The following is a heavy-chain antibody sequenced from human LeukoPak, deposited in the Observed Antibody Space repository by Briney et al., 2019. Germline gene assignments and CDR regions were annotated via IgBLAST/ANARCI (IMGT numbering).Heavy chain of an antibody. CDR1: GFTSSSYG. Sequence: GGSLRLSCAASGFTSSSYGMHWVRQAPGKGLEWVAVISYVGSNKYYADSVKGRFTISRDNSKNTLYLQMNSLRAEDTAVYYCAKSVLVFYYYYGMDVWGQGTTVTVSS. J-gene: IGHJ6*02. CDR3: AKSVLVFYYYYGMDV. CDR2: ISYVGSNK. D-gene: IGHD2-8*02. V-gene: IGHV3-30*18.